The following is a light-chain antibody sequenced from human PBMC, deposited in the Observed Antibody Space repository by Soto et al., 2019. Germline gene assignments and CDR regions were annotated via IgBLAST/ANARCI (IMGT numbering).Light chain of an antibody. V-gene: IGKV3-15*01. J-gene: IGKJ1*01. CDR2: GAS. Sequence: EIVMTQSPGTLSVSPGERATLSCRASQSVSSNLAWYQQKPGQAPRLLIYGASTRATGIPARFSGSGSETEFTLTICSLQSEDFAVYYCQQFYNWPRTLGQGTKV. CDR3: QQFYNWPRT. CDR1: QSVSSN.